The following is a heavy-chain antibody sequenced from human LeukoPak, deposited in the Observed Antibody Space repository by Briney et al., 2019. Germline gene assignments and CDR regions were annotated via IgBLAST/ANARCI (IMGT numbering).Heavy chain of an antibody. CDR1: GYTFTRYG. CDR2: ISAYNGNT. CDR3: ARGPVAGTPPNWFDP. D-gene: IGHD6-19*01. Sequence: ASVKVSCKASGYTFTRYGISWVRQAPGQGLEWMGWISAYNGNTKYAQKLQGRVTMTTDTSTSTAYMGLRSLRSDDTAVYYCARGPVAGTPPNWFDPWGQGTLVTVSS. V-gene: IGHV1-18*01. J-gene: IGHJ5*02.